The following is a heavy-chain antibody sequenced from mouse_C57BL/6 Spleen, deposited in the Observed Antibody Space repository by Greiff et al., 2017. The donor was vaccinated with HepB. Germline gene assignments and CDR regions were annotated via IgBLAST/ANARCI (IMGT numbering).Heavy chain of an antibody. CDR3: TTRGLRGWFAY. CDR1: GFNIKDDY. CDR2: IDPENGDT. D-gene: IGHD2-4*01. Sequence: EVQLQQSGAELVRPGASVKLSCTASGFNIKDDYMHWVKQRPEQGLEWIGWIDPENGDTEYASKFQGKATITADTSSNTAYLQLSSLTSEDTAVYYCTTRGLRGWFAYWGQGTLVTVSA. V-gene: IGHV14-4*01. J-gene: IGHJ3*01.